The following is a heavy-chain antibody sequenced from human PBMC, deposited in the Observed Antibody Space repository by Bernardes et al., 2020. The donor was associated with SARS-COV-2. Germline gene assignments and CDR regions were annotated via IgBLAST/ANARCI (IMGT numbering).Heavy chain of an antibody. CDR3: ARDMKVGATGQGYYYGMDV. Sequence: SETLSLTCTVSGGSISSGSYYWSWIRQPAGNGLEWIGRIYTSGSTNYNPSLKSRVTISVDTSKNQFSLKLSSVTAADTAVYYCARDMKVGATGQGYYYGMDVWGQGTTVTVSS. CDR2: IYTSGST. V-gene: IGHV4-61*02. D-gene: IGHD1-26*01. J-gene: IGHJ6*02. CDR1: GGSISSGSYY.